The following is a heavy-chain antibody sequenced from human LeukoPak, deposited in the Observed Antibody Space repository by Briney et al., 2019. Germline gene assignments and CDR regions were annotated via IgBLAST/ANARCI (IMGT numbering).Heavy chain of an antibody. CDR3: ARVRWLNAYYHYYYMHV. V-gene: IGHV4-59*01. CDR1: GGSIKSYY. Sequence: SETLSLTCTVSGGSIKSYYWSWIRQPPGKGLEWIGYIYDSGSTNYNPPLKSRVTISLDAAKDQFSLRLSSVTAADTALYYCARVRWLNAYYHYYYMHVWGKGTTVTVSS. J-gene: IGHJ6*03. D-gene: IGHD3-22*01. CDR2: IYDSGST.